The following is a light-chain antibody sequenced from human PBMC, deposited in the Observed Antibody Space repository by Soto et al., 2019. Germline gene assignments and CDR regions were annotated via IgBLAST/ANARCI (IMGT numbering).Light chain of an antibody. CDR1: QSLLHSNGYNY. V-gene: IGKV2-28*01. Sequence: DIVMTQSPLSLPVTPGEPASISCRSSQSLLHSNGYNYLDWYLQKPGQSPQLLIYLGSNRASGVTDRFSGSGSGTDFTLKISRVEAEDVGVYYCMQALQTPPWTGGQGTKVEIK. CDR2: LGS. J-gene: IGKJ1*01. CDR3: MQALQTPPWT.